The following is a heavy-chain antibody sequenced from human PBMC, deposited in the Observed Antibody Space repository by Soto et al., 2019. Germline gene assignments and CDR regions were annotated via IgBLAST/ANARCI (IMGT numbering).Heavy chain of an antibody. D-gene: IGHD3-3*01. Sequence: QVQLQQWGAGLLRPSETLSLTCAVYGAPFSEYLWNWIRQPPGKGLEWIGEIDHNGDTNYNPSLGSRVTISVDTSRNEFSLRLTSVTAADTAVYFCPREDDDSWSGNIRNWFDAGGLGTRVIVSS. J-gene: IGHJ5*02. CDR2: IDHNGDT. V-gene: IGHV4-34*01. CDR1: GAPFSEYL. CDR3: PREDDDSWSGNIRNWFDA.